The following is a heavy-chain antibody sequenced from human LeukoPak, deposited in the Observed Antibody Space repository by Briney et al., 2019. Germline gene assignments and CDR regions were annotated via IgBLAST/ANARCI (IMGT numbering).Heavy chain of an antibody. Sequence: PSETLSLTCTVSGGSISSYYWSWIRQPPGKGLEWIGYIYYSGSTNYNPSLKSRVTISVDTSKNQFSLKLSSVTASDTAVYYRARGGGAIWRWGQGTLVTVSS. CDR1: GGSISSYY. CDR2: IYYSGST. D-gene: IGHD2/OR15-2a*01. CDR3: ARGGGAIWR. J-gene: IGHJ4*02. V-gene: IGHV4-59*01.